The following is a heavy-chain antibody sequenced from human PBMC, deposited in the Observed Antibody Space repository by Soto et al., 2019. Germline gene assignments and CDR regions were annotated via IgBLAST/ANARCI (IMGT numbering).Heavy chain of an antibody. D-gene: IGHD2-15*01. CDR1: GYTFTSFA. CDR2: ISAGSGNT. J-gene: IGHJ5*02. CDR3: ARMVVTAWFDP. V-gene: IGHV1-3*01. Sequence: ASVKVSCKASGYTFTSFAVHWVRQAPGQRLEWMGWISAGSGNTKYSQKLQGRVTITRDTSASTAYMELRSLRSDDTAVNYCARMVVTAWFDPWGQGTLVTVSS.